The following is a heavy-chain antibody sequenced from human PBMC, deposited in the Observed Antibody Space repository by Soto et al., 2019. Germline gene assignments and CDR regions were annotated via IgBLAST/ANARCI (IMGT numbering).Heavy chain of an antibody. CDR3: ARGRVPAAGPDAFDI. V-gene: IGHV1-69*13. Sequence: SVKLSCKSSGGGFRNSIIHWLRQAPLEGLEWMGRIIPIFATPTYPQTFQGRATITAAQSASTVYMELNILGSEDTALYYCARGRVPAAGPDAFDIWGQGTVVTVSS. D-gene: IGHD2-2*01. J-gene: IGHJ3*02. CDR2: IIPIFATP. CDR1: GGGFRNSI.